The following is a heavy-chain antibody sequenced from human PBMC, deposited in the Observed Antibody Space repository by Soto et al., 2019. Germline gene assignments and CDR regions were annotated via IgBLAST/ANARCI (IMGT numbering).Heavy chain of an antibody. Sequence: QVQLQQWGAGLLKPSETLSLTCAVYGGSFSGYYWSWIRQPPGKGLEWIGEINHSGSTNYNPSLKRRVTISVDTSKNQFSLKLSSVTAADTAVYYCARGGASMVRGVRFDPWGLGTLVTVSS. V-gene: IGHV4-34*01. CDR1: GGSFSGYY. CDR2: INHSGST. J-gene: IGHJ5*02. D-gene: IGHD3-10*01. CDR3: ARGGASMVRGVRFDP.